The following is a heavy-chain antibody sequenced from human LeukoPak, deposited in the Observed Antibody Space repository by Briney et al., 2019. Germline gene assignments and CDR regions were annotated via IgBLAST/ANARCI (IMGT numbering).Heavy chain of an antibody. CDR2: IVVGSGNT. V-gene: IGHV1-58*02. CDR3: ARAGMIVQPSAQNDY. D-gene: IGHD3-22*01. CDR1: GFTFTSSA. Sequence: GASVKVSCKASGFTFTSSAMQWVRQARGQRLEWIGWIVVGSGNTNYAQKFQGRVTMTRDTSISTAYMELSSLGSDDTAVYYCARAGMIVQPSAQNDYWGQGTLVTVSS. J-gene: IGHJ4*02.